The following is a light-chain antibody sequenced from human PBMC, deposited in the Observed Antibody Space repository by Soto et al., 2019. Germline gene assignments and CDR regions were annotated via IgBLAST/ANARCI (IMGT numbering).Light chain of an antibody. V-gene: IGKV2-30*01. CDR2: QVS. Sequence: DVVMTQAPLSLSVTLGQPASISCRSSQGLVYSDGNTFLNWFHQRPGQSPRRLIYQVSNRDSGVPDRFSGSGSGTDYTLTICRLDAEDVGIYYCLQGTHWPWTVGQGTKVEIK. CDR3: LQGTHWPWT. J-gene: IGKJ1*01. CDR1: QGLVYSDGNTF.